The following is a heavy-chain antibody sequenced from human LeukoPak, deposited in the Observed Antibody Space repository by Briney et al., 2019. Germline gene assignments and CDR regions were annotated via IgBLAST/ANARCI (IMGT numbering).Heavy chain of an antibody. Sequence: PGGSLRLSCAASGFTFSSYAMHWVRQAPGKGLEWVAVISYDGSNKYYADSVKGRFTISRDNSKNTLYLQMNSLRAEDTAVYYCARARFVAAAGTRSGGFDYWGQGTLVTVSS. CDR3: ARARFVAAAGTRSGGFDY. V-gene: IGHV3-30-3*01. J-gene: IGHJ4*02. D-gene: IGHD6-13*01. CDR2: ISYDGSNK. CDR1: GFTFSSYA.